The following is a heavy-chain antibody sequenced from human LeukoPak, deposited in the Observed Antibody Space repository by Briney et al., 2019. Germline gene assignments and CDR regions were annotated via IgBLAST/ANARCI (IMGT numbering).Heavy chain of an antibody. D-gene: IGHD5-18*01. CDR1: GGSIRSYY. CDR2: IYTSGST. CDR3: ARHSRPNTAMDPFDY. J-gene: IGHJ4*02. Sequence: SETLSLTCTVSGGSIRSYYWSWIRQPPGKGLEWIGYIYTSGSTNYNPSLKSRVTISVDTSKNQFSLKLSSVTAADTAVYYCARHSRPNTAMDPFDYWGQGTLVTVSS. V-gene: IGHV4-4*09.